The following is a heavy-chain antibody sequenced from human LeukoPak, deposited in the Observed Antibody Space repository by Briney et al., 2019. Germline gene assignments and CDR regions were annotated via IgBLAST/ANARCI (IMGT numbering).Heavy chain of an antibody. CDR2: IYHSGST. Sequence: SETLSLTCTVSGASISNYYWSWIRQPPGKGLEWIGYIYHSGSTNYNPSLKSRVTISVDTSKNQFSLKLSSVTAADTAVYYCAREDGYNHYYYYMDVWGKGTTVTVSS. CDR3: AREDGYNHYYYYMDV. V-gene: IGHV4-59*12. J-gene: IGHJ6*03. D-gene: IGHD5-24*01. CDR1: GASISNYY.